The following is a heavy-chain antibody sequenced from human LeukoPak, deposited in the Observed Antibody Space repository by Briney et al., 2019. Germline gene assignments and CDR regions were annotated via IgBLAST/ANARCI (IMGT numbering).Heavy chain of an antibody. V-gene: IGHV4-30-2*01. CDR1: GGSISSGGYY. CDR3: ARGISSGWYVRSDY. CDR2: IYHSGST. D-gene: IGHD6-19*01. J-gene: IGHJ4*02. Sequence: SETLSLTCTVSGGSISSGGYYWSWIRQPPGKGLEWIGYIYHSGSTYYNPSLKSRVTISVDRSKNQFSLKLSSVTAADTAVYYCARGISSGWYVRSDYWGQGTLVTVSS.